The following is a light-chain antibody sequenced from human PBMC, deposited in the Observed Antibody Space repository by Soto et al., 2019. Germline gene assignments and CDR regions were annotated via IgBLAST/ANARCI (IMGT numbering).Light chain of an antibody. Sequence: QSVLTQPPSVSGAPGQRVTISCTGSSSNIGAGYDVHWYQQFPGTAPKLLIYANNNRPSGVPDRFSASKSGTSASLAITGLQAEDEADYYCQSFDSSMDGWVFGGGTKLTVL. J-gene: IGLJ3*02. CDR1: SSNIGAGYD. CDR2: ANN. CDR3: QSFDSSMDGWV. V-gene: IGLV1-40*01.